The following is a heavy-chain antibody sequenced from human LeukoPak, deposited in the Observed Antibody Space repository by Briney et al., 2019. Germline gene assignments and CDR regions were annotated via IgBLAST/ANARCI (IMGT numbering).Heavy chain of an antibody. CDR3: ARDVSSGQLTY. J-gene: IGHJ4*02. V-gene: IGHV1-69*05. CDR2: IIPIFGTA. CDR1: GGTFSSYA. D-gene: IGHD3-3*01. Sequence: GASVKVSCKASGGTFSSYAISWVGQAPGQGLEWMGGIIPIFGTANYAQKLQGRVTMTTDTSTSTAYMELRSLRSDDTAVYYCARDVSSGQLTYWGQGTLVTVSS.